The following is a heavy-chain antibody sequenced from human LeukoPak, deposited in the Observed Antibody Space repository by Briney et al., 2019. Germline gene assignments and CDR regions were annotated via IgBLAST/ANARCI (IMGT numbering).Heavy chain of an antibody. CDR2: IYYSGST. J-gene: IGHJ4*02. D-gene: IGHD2-2*01. V-gene: IGHV4-39*07. Sequence: PSETLSLTCTVSGGSISSSSYYWGWIRQPPGKGLEWIGSIYYSGSTYYNPSLKSRVTMSVDTSKNQFSLKLSSVTAADTAVYYCARGGYCSSTSCADIVRYYGYWGQGTLVTVSS. CDR1: GGSISSSSYY. CDR3: ARGGYCSSTSCADIVRYYGY.